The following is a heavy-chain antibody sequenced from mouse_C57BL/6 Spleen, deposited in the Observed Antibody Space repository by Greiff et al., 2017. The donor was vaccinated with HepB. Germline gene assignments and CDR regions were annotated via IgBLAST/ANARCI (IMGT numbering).Heavy chain of an antibody. Sequence: EVKLVESGGGLVKPGGSLKLSCAASGFTFSDYGMHWVRQAPEKGLEWVAYISSGSSTIYYADTVKGRFTISRDNAKNTLFLQMTSLRSEDTAMYYCARVVGTTVVATPYYAMDYWGQGTSVTVSS. D-gene: IGHD1-1*01. J-gene: IGHJ4*01. CDR1: GFTFSDYG. V-gene: IGHV5-17*01. CDR2: ISSGSSTI. CDR3: ARVVGTTVVATPYYAMDY.